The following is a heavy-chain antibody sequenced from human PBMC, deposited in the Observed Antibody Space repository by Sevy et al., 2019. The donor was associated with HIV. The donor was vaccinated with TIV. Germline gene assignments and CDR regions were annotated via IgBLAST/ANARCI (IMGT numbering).Heavy chain of an antibody. CDR3: AKGMDFGVVIPELFDY. V-gene: IGHV3-23*01. Sequence: GGSLRLSCAASGFTFSSYAMSWVRQAPGKGLEWVSAISGSGGSTYYADSVKGRFTISRDNSKNTLYLQMNSPRAEDTAVYYCAKGMDFGVVIPELFDYWGQGTLVTVSS. J-gene: IGHJ4*02. CDR2: ISGSGGST. CDR1: GFTFSSYA. D-gene: IGHD3-3*01.